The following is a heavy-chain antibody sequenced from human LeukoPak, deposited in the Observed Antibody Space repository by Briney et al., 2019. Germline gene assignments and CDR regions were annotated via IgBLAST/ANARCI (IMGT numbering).Heavy chain of an antibody. CDR1: GFTFSSYA. Sequence: GGSLRLSCAASGFTFSSYAMSWVRQAPGEGLEWVSTISGDGGSTYYADSVKGRFTISRDNAKNSLYLQMDSLRAEDTAIYYCARVIGSYGDSAYWGQGTLVTVSS. D-gene: IGHD3-16*01. J-gene: IGHJ4*02. CDR2: ISGDGGST. V-gene: IGHV3-23*01. CDR3: ARVIGSYGDSAY.